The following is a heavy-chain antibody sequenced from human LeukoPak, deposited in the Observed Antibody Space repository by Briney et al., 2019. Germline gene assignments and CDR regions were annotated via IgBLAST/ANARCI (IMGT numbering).Heavy chain of an antibody. CDR3: ARERYYFGSGSYYKGFDP. D-gene: IGHD3-10*01. J-gene: IGHJ5*02. V-gene: IGHV3-21*04. CDR1: GFTFSSYS. Sequence: GGSLRLSCAASGFTFSSYSMNWVRQAPGKGLEWVSSISSSSSYIHSADSVRGRFTISRDNAKNSLYLQMNSLRAEDTALYYCARERYYFGSGSYYKGFDPWGQGTLVTVSS. CDR2: ISSSSSYI.